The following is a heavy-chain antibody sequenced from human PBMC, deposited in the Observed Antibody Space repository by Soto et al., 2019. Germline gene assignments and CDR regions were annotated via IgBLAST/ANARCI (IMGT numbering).Heavy chain of an antibody. J-gene: IGHJ3*02. CDR1: GFTFSSYG. D-gene: IGHD2-2*01. CDR2: ISYDGSNK. Sequence: QVQLVESGGGVVQPGRSLRLSCAASGFTFSSYGMHWVRQAPGKGLEWVAVISYDGSNKYYADSVKGRFTISRDNSKNTLYLQMNSLRAEDTAVYYCAKDKGSIPSDAFDIWGQGTMVTVSS. V-gene: IGHV3-30*18. CDR3: AKDKGSIPSDAFDI.